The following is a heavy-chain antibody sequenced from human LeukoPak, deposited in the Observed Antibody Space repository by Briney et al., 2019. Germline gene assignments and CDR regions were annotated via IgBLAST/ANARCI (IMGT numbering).Heavy chain of an antibody. CDR1: GLTFTSYW. V-gene: IGHV3-74*01. J-gene: IGHJ4*02. D-gene: IGHD3-16*01. CDR2: INSDGTST. CDR3: AEGGRLRPDY. Sequence: PGGSLRLSCAASGLTFTSYWMHWVRQAPGKGLVWVSRINSDGTSTTYADSVKGRFTISRDNAKNTLFLQMNSLRAEDTAVYYCAEGGRLRPDYWGQGALVTVSS.